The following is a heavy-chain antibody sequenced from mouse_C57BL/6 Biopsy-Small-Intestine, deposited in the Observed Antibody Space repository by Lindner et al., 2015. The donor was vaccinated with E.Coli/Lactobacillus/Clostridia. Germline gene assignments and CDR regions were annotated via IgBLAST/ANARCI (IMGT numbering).Heavy chain of an antibody. CDR2: IIPIFGTI. CDR1: GGTFSSYG. CDR3: ARDPLLREDGSYHHYGMDV. V-gene: IGHV1-81*01. Sequence: SVKVSCKASGGTFSSYGISWVRQAPGQGLEWMGGIIPIFGTINYAQKFQGRVTIIADKFTNIAYMELSSLRSEDTAIYYCARDPLLREDGSYHHYGMDVWGQGTTVTVSS. D-gene: IGHD1-1*01. J-gene: IGHJ1*01.